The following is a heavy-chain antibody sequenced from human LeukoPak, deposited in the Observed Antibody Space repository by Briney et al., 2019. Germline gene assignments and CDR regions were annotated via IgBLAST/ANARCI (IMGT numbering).Heavy chain of an antibody. J-gene: IGHJ4*02. V-gene: IGHV1-8*01. CDR1: GYTFTSYD. CDR3: ARASNSRYTGDRYYFDC. D-gene: IGHD6-19*01. CDR2: INPNSGNT. Sequence: ASVKVSCKASGYTFTSYDINWVRQATGQGLEWMGWINPNSGNTGYAQKFQGRVTMTTDTSINTAYMELSSLRAEDTAVYICARASNSRYTGDRYYFDCWGQGTLVTVSS.